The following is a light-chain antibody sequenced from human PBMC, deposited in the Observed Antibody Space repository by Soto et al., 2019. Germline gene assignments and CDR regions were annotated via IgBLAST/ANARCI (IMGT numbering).Light chain of an antibody. CDR1: ESLSTY. V-gene: IGKV3-15*01. CDR2: GAS. Sequence: EIVMTQSTATLSVSPGERVTPSCRASESLSTYLAWYQQKPGQAPRLLIYGASTKATSMPARFSGSGSATDFTLTISSLQSADFAVYYCQSYNDWPFTFGQGTKLGI. CDR3: QSYNDWPFT. J-gene: IGKJ2*01.